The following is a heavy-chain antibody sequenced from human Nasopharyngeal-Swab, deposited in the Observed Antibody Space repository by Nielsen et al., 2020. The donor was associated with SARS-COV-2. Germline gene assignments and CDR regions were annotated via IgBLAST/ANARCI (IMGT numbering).Heavy chain of an antibody. CDR2: ISSSGSTI. J-gene: IGHJ4*02. Sequence: GESLKISCAASGFTFSDYYMSWIRQAPGKGLEWVSYISSSGSTIYYADSVKGRFTISRDNAKNSLYLQMNGLRAEDTAVYYCARAYVQLWSGGYWGQGTLVTVSS. CDR1: GFTFSDYY. V-gene: IGHV3-11*04. D-gene: IGHD5-18*01. CDR3: ARAYVQLWSGGY.